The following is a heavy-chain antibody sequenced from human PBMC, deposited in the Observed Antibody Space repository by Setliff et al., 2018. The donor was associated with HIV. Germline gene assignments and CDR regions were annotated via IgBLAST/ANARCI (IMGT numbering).Heavy chain of an antibody. CDR2: IYSSGRT. CDR1: GGSISGHY. CDR3: ASHSGVASPDWFDP. V-gene: IGHV4-4*09. Sequence: PSETLSLTCTVSGGSISGHYWSWIRQPPGRGLEWIGYIYSSGRTNFNPPLQSRVTISVDTSKNQFSLKLSSVTAADTPVYSCASHSGVASPDWFDPWGQGTLVTVSS. D-gene: IGHD3-10*01. J-gene: IGHJ5*02.